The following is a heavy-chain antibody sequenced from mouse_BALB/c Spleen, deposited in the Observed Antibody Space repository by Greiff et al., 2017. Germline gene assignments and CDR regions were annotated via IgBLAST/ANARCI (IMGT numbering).Heavy chain of an antibody. D-gene: IGHD1-1*02. V-gene: IGHV3-2*02. CDR1: GYSITSDYA. CDR2: ISYSGST. Sequence: EVKLMESGPGLVKPSQSLSLTCTVTGYSITSDYAWNWIRQFPGNKLEWMGYISYSGSTSYNPSLKSRISITRDTSKNQFFLQLNSVTTEDTATYYCARGGAYYFDYWGQGTTLTVSS. CDR3: ARGGAYYFDY. J-gene: IGHJ2*01.